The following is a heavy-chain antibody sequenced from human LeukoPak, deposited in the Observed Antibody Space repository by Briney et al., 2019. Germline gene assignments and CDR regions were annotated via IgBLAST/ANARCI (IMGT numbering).Heavy chain of an antibody. J-gene: IGHJ1*01. CDR3: ARRRYYDGSGYLE. V-gene: IGHV4-39*01. Sequence: SETLSLTCSVSGDSVSRSDSYWDWIRQPPGKGLEWIGTIYYSGRTYYSPSLKSRVTMSVDPSNNQFSLNLRSVTAADTALYYCARRRYYDGSGYLEWGQGTLLSVSP. CDR2: IYYSGRT. D-gene: IGHD3-22*01. CDR1: GDSVSRSDSY.